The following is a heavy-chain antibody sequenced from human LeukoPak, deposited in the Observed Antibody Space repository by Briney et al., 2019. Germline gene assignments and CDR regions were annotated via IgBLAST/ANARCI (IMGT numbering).Heavy chain of an antibody. J-gene: IGHJ4*02. V-gene: IGHV3-74*01. CDR2: INSDGSST. Sequence: GGSLRLSCAASGFTFSSYWMHWVRQAPGKGLVWVSRINSDGSSTSYADSVKGRFTISRDNAKNTLYLQMNSLRAEDTAVYYCARAIMTYGPCDYWGQGTLVTVSS. D-gene: IGHD3-16*01. CDR3: ARAIMTYGPCDY. CDR1: GFTFSSYW.